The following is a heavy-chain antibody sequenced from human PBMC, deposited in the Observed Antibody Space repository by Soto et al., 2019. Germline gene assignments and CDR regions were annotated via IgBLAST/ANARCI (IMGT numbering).Heavy chain of an antibody. CDR1: GFTFSSYA. V-gene: IGHV3-23*01. J-gene: IGHJ6*02. Sequence: EVQLLESGGGLVQPGGSLRLSCAASGFTFSSYAMSWVRQAPGKGLEWVSAISGSGGSTYYADSVKGRFTISRDNSKNTLYQQMTSLEAEDTAVYYCAKYLQGGNNYYGIDVWGQGTTVTVS. D-gene: IGHD4-4*01. CDR3: AKYLQGGNNYYGIDV. CDR2: ISGSGGST.